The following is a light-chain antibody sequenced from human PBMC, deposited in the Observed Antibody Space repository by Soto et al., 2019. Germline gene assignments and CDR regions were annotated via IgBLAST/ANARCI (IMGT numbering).Light chain of an antibody. CDR3: QQYGNSPWT. V-gene: IGKV3-20*01. Sequence: EVVLTQSPGTLSLSPGERATLSCRASQSLSSTYIVWYQQKSGQAPRLLIYGASSRATGIPDRFSGSGSGTDFTLTISRLEPEDFALYYCQQYGNSPWTFGQGTKVEIK. CDR1: QSLSSTY. CDR2: GAS. J-gene: IGKJ1*01.